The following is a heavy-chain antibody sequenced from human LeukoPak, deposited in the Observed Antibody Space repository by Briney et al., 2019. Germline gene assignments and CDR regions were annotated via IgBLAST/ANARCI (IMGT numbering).Heavy chain of an antibody. J-gene: IGHJ4*02. V-gene: IGHV4-34*01. CDR1: GGSISGYY. D-gene: IGHD3-16*01. CDR3: ARGLRFDY. CDR2: INHSGST. Sequence: PSETLSLTCTVSGGSISGYYWSWIRQPPGKGLEWIGEINHSGSTNYNPSLKSRVTISVDTSKNQFSLKLSSVTAADTAVYYCARGLRFDYWGQGTLVTVSS.